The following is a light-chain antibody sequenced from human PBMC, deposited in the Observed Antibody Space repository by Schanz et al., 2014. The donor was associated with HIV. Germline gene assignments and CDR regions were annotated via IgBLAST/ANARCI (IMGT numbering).Light chain of an antibody. J-gene: IGKJ1*01. CDR1: QGISSY. V-gene: IGKV1-8*01. CDR2: AAS. Sequence: AIRITQSPSSLSASTGDRVTITCRASQGISSYLAWYQQKPGKAPKLLIYAASTLQSGVPSRFSGSGSGTDFTLSISSLQPDDFATYYCQQYSYFSTFGQGTKVEIK. CDR3: QQYSYFST.